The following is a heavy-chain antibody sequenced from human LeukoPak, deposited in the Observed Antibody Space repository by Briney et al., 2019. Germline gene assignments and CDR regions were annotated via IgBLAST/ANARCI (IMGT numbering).Heavy chain of an antibody. CDR3: TTATNQFVTYDILTGSDAFDI. J-gene: IGHJ3*02. V-gene: IGHV3-15*01. CDR1: GFTFSNAW. D-gene: IGHD3-9*01. Sequence: TGGSLRLSCAASGFTFSNAWMSWVRQAPGKGLEWVGRIKSKTDGGTTDYAAPVKGRFTISRDDSKNTLYLQMNSLKTEDTAVYYCTTATNQFVTYDILTGSDAFDIWGQGTMVTVSS. CDR2: IKSKTDGGTT.